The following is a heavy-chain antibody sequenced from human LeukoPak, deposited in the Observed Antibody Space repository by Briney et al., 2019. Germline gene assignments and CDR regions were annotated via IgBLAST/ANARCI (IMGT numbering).Heavy chain of an antibody. V-gene: IGHV1-46*01. CDR3: ARDLDDSSGYLVDFDY. J-gene: IGHJ4*02. D-gene: IGHD3-22*01. CDR2: INPSGGST. Sequence: ASVKVSCKASGYTFTSYYMHWVRQAPGQGLEWMGIINPSGGSTSYAQKFQGRVTMTRDTSTSTVYMELGSLRSEDTAVYYCARDLDDSSGYLVDFDYWGQGTLVTVSS. CDR1: GYTFTSYY.